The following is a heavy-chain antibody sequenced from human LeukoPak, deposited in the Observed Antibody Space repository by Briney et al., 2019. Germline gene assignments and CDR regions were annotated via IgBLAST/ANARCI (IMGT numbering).Heavy chain of an antibody. J-gene: IGHJ4*02. CDR1: GFTFSSYG. CDR2: ISYDGSDK. D-gene: IGHD5-18*01. CDR3: AKNAHYQGYSYGGIDY. V-gene: IGHV3-30*18. Sequence: GRSLRLSCAASGFTFSSYGMHWVRQAPGKGLEWVAVISYDGSDKYSADSVKGRSTISRDNSKNTLYLQMNSLRAEDTAVYYCAKNAHYQGYSYGGIDYWGQGTLVTVSS.